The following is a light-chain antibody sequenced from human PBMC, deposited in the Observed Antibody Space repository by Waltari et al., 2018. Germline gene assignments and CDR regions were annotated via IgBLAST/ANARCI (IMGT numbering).Light chain of an antibody. CDR1: QSLLHSNGYNY. Sequence: DIVMTQSPLSLPVTPGEPASISCRSSQSLLHSNGYNYLDWYLQKPGQSPQLLIYLGSKRDSGVPDRFSVSGSGTDYTLKISRVEAGDVGVYYCMQALQTPDTFGQGTRLEIK. J-gene: IGKJ5*01. V-gene: IGKV2-28*01. CDR3: MQALQTPDT. CDR2: LGS.